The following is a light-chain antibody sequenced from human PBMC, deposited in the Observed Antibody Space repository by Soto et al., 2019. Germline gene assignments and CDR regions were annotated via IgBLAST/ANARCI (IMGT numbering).Light chain of an antibody. CDR3: QQYNTYSPWT. V-gene: IGKV3-20*01. CDR2: DAS. Sequence: EIVLTQSPGTLSLSPGERATLSCRASQSVSSSDLAWYQQKPGQAPRLLIYDASSLESGVPSRFSGSGSGTEFTLTISSLQPDDFATYYCQQYNTYSPWTFGQGTKVDIK. J-gene: IGKJ1*01. CDR1: QSVSSSD.